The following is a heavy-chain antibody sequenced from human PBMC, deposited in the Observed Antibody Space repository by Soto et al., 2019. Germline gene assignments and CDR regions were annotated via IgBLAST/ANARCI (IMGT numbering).Heavy chain of an antibody. V-gene: IGHV3-30*18. D-gene: IGHD2-15*01. CDR3: AKVSISKSSAVTFDS. CDR1: GFTFSTYD. J-gene: IGHJ4*02. Sequence: QVQLVESGGGMVQPGRSLRLSCTVSGFTFSTYDMHRVRQAPGKGLEWVAVVSYDAGYKNYADSVKGRFTISRDNSKNTLYLQMNGLRPEDTAVYYCAKVSISKSSAVTFDSWGQGTLVTVSS. CDR2: VSYDAGYK.